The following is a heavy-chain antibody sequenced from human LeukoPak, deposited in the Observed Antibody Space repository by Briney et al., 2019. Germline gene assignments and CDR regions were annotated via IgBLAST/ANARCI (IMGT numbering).Heavy chain of an antibody. Sequence: GRSLRLPCAASGFTFSSYAMHWVRQAPGKGLEWVAVISYDGSNKYYADSVKGRFTISRDNSKNTLYLQMNSLRAEDTAVYYCARDRSKYCSITSCSPSYAFDIWGQGTMVTVSS. V-gene: IGHV3-30-3*01. D-gene: IGHD2-2*01. CDR2: ISYDGSNK. J-gene: IGHJ3*02. CDR1: GFTFSSYA. CDR3: ARDRSKYCSITSCSPSYAFDI.